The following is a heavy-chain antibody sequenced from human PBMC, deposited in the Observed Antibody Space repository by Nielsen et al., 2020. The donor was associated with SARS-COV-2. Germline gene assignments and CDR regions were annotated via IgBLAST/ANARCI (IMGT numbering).Heavy chain of an antibody. D-gene: IGHD5-12*01. CDR3: AKDIVATGYGMDV. J-gene: IGHJ6*02. Sequence: GESLKISCAASGFTFSSFTMNWVRQAPGKGLEWISYITTSGLTIYYADSVKGRFTISRDNAKNSLYLQMNSLRAEDTALYYCAKDIVATGYGMDVWGQGTTVTVSS. CDR2: ITTSGLTI. V-gene: IGHV3-48*01. CDR1: GFTFSSFT.